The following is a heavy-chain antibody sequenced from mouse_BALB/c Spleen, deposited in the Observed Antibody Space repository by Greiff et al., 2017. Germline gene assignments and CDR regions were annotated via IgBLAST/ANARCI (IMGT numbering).Heavy chain of an antibody. CDR2: ISSGGGST. V-gene: IGHV5-12-1*01. CDR3: ARHSYYFDY. J-gene: IGHJ2*01. Sequence: EVHLVESGGGLVKPGGSLKLSCAASGFAFSSYDMSWVRQTPEKRLEWVAYISSGGGSTYYPDTVKGRFTISRDNAKNTLYLQMSSLKSEDTAMYYCARHSYYFDYWGQGTTLTVSS. CDR1: GFAFSSYD.